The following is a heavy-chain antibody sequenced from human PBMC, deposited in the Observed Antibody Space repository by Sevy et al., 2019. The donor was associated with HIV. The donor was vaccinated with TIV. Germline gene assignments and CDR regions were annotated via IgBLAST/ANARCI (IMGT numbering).Heavy chain of an antibody. CDR1: GGSIATFGSF. CDR3: ARIYDH. V-gene: IGHV4-39*01. CDR2: ISYREAT. Sequence: SETLSLTCSVSGGSIATFGSFWGWIRQPPGKGLEWIGDISYREATNYNSSLKSRATISVDTSKSQLSLKLTSLTPADTAVYYCARIYDHWGQGVLVTVSS. J-gene: IGHJ5*02.